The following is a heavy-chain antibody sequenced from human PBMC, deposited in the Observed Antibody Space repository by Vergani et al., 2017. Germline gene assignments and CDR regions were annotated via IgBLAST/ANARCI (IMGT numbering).Heavy chain of an antibody. V-gene: IGHV4-61*01. CDR2: IYYSGST. CDR3: ASDGDPLRNWYFDL. D-gene: IGHD7-27*01. J-gene: IGHJ2*01. Sequence: QVQLQESGPGLVKPSETLSLTCTVSGGSVSSDSYYWNWIRQPPGKGLEWIGYIYYSGSTNYNPSLKSRVTISVDTSKNQFSLKLSSVTAADTAVYYCASDGDPLRNWYFDLWGRGTLVTVSS. CDR1: GGSVSSDSYY.